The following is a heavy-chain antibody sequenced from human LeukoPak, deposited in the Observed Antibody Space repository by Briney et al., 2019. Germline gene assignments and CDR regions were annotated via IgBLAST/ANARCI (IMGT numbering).Heavy chain of an antibody. D-gene: IGHD4-17*01. CDR1: GFTLSSYA. CDR3: AKDGYGDYVRFDP. J-gene: IGHJ5*02. CDR2: ISGSGGST. V-gene: IGHV3-23*01. Sequence: GGSLRLSCAASGFTLSSYAMSWVRQVPGKGLEWVSAISGSGGSTYYADSVKGRFTISRDNPKNTLYLQMSSLRAEDTAVYYCAKDGYGDYVRFDPWGQGTLVTVSS.